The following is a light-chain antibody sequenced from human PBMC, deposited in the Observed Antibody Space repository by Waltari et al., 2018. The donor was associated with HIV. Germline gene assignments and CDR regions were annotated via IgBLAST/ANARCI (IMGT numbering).Light chain of an antibody. Sequence: SPELTQPPSMSVSPGQTARITCSGDALPKHYAYWYQQKSGRAPFLIIFKDTYRPSGIPERFSGSTSGTTATLAISDVQAGDEADYYCQSTDTAGTVGVFGGGTKLT. V-gene: IGLV3-25*03. CDR3: QSTDTAGTVGV. CDR1: ALPKHY. CDR2: KDT. J-gene: IGLJ3*02.